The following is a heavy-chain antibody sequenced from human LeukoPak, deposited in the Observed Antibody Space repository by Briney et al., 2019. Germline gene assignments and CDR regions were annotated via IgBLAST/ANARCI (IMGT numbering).Heavy chain of an antibody. V-gene: IGHV3-30*18. D-gene: IGHD3-22*01. J-gene: IGHJ4*02. Sequence: GGSLRLSCVVSGFTFSSYWMHWVRQAPGKGLEWVAAVSYDGTYKYYADSMKGRFTVSRDNSKNTLYLQVNTLRAEDTAVYYCAKDGTSFISYYYDSSGFYDCWGQGTLVTVSS. CDR1: GFTFSSYW. CDR2: VSYDGTYK. CDR3: AKDGTSFISYYYDSSGFYDC.